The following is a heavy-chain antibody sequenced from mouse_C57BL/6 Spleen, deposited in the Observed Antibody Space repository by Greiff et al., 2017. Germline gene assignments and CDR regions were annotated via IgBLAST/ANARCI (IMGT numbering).Heavy chain of an antibody. Sequence: QVQLQQSGPELVKPGASVKISCKASGYAFSSSWMNWVKQRPGKGLEWIGRIYPGDGDTNYNGKFKGKATLTADKSSSTAYMQLSSLTSEDSAVYFCARDEDGYSSCAYWGQGTLVTVAA. CDR3: ARDEDGYSSCAY. D-gene: IGHD2-3*01. J-gene: IGHJ3*01. V-gene: IGHV1-82*01. CDR2: IYPGDGDT. CDR1: GYAFSSSW.